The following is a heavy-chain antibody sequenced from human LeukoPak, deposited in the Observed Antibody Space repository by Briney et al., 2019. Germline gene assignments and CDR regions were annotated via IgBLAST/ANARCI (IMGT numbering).Heavy chain of an antibody. J-gene: IGHJ4*02. Sequence: GGSLRLSCGASGFTFTNYWMTWVRQAPGKGPEWVANIRQDGSETNYVDSVRGRFTIARDNTKNSLYLQMTSLRGEDTAVYYCASRAGRPGNTPWCFDYWGQGALVTVSS. CDR3: ASRAGRPGNTPWCFDY. CDR1: GFTFTNYW. V-gene: IGHV3-7*01. D-gene: IGHD1-7*01. CDR2: IRQDGSET.